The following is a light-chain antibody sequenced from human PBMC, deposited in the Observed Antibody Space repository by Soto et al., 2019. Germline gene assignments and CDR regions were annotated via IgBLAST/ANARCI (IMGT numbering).Light chain of an antibody. V-gene: IGKV1-6*01. CDR1: RDIGSD. CDR3: LQDHDDSWT. J-gene: IGKJ1*01. CDR2: AAS. Sequence: TQSPGTLSLSPGERATITCRASRDIGSDLSWYQQKPGKAPTLLIYAASNLQSGVPSRFRGSRSGTEFTLTVSSLQPEDFATYYCLQDHDDSWTFGQGTKVDIK.